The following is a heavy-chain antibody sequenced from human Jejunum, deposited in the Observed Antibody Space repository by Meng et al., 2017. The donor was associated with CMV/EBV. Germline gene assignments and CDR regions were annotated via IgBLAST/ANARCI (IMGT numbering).Heavy chain of an antibody. Sequence: VQLLQSGAEVKIPGSSVRLSCKSSGGVFNNYALTWVRQAPGQGLEWMGGIIAVLTTPNYAPKFQGRLTITADASTGTTYMELSSLTSEDTAVYFCARGFTNGWQPFDFWGQGTLVTVSS. CDR2: IIAVLTTP. CDR1: GGVFNNYA. D-gene: IGHD2-8*01. V-gene: IGHV1-69*12. CDR3: ARGFTNGWQPFDF. J-gene: IGHJ4*02.